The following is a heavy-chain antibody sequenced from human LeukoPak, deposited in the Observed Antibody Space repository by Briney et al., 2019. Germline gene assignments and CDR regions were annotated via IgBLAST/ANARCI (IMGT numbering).Heavy chain of an antibody. CDR2: IKQDGSEK. CDR3: ARDPPHDY. V-gene: IGHV3-7*01. Sequence: GWSLRLSCAASGFTFSSYWMSWVRPAPARGRAWVANIKQDGSEKYYVDSLKGRFTISRDNAKSSLYLQMNRLRAEDTAVYYCARDPPHDYWGQGTLVTVSS. CDR1: GFTFSSYW. J-gene: IGHJ4*02.